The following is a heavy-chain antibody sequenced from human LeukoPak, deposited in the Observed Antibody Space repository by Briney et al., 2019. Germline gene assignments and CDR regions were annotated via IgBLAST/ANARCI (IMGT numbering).Heavy chain of an antibody. CDR2: ICCSGCCT. D-gene: IGHD6-19*01. CDR1: GFTFNTYA. Sequence: GGSLRLSCASTGFTFNTYAIYWVRQAPGKGLEWVSGICCSGCCTYYADSVKGRFTISRDNSKNTVYLQMNSLTADDTAIYYCAKTTVGYSSGRYPGWPADCWGQGTLVTVSS. CDR3: AKTTVGYSSGRYPGWPADC. J-gene: IGHJ4*02. V-gene: IGHV3-23*01.